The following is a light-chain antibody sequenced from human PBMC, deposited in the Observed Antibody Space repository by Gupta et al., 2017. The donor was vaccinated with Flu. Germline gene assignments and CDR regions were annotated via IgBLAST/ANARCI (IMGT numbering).Light chain of an antibody. J-gene: IGLJ3*02. CDR2: RNN. CDR3: AAWDDSLSGQGV. Sequence: QSVLTQPPSASVTPGQRVTISCSGSSSNIGSNYVYWYQQFPGTAPKVLIYRNNERPSGVPDRFSGSKSGTSASLAISGLRSEDEADYYCAAWDDSLSGQGVFGGGTKLTVL. V-gene: IGLV1-47*01. CDR1: SSNIGSNY.